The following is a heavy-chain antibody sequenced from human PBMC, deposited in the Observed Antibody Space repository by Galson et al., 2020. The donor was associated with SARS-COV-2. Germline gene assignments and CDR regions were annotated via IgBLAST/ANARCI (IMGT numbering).Heavy chain of an antibody. CDR3: ARETDDHTSGRCDY. CDR1: GFALSNSA. Sequence: GGSLRLSCAASGFALSNSAMPWVRQAPGKGLEWVAIISYDGTTTYNSDSVKGRSTISRDISKNPPYLQMNSLRPEDTAVYYCARETDDHTSGRCDYCGQGARVAVSS. CDR2: ISYDGTTT. D-gene: IGHD6-19*01. V-gene: IGHV3-30*04. J-gene: IGHJ4*02.